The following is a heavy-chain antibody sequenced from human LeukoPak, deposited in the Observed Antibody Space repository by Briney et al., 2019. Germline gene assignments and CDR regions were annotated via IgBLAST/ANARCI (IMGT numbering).Heavy chain of an antibody. Sequence: QPGGSLRLSCAASGSTFSSYAVSWVRQAPGKGLEWVSSISGSGGSTYSADSVKGRFTISRDNSKNTLYLQMNSLRAEDTALYYCAKDRSCTNDICHGDFDYWGQGTLVTVSS. D-gene: IGHD2-8*01. CDR2: ISGSGGST. V-gene: IGHV3-23*01. CDR1: GSTFSSYA. CDR3: AKDRSCTNDICHGDFDY. J-gene: IGHJ4*02.